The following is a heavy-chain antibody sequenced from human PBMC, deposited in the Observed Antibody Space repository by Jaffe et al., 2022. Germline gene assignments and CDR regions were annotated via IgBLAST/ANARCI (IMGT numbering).Heavy chain of an antibody. V-gene: IGHV3-11*01. J-gene: IGHJ6*03. D-gene: IGHD2-15*01. CDR2: ISGSGRSI. Sequence: QVQLVESGGGLVKPGGSLRLSCAASGFTFSDYYMSWIRQAPGKGLEWVSYISGSGRSIYYTDSVKGRFTISRDNAKSSLCLQMNSLRAEDTAVYYCARVGSYCSGGICYSIFYMDVWGKGTTVTVSS. CDR1: GFTFSDYY. CDR3: ARVGSYCSGGICYSIFYMDV.